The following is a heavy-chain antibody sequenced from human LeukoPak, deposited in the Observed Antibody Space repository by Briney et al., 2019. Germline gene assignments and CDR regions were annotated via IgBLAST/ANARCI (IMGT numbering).Heavy chain of an antibody. CDR1: GFSFSNSG. V-gene: IGHV3-23*01. J-gene: IGHJ4*02. Sequence: GGSLRLSCAASGFSFSNSGMSWFRQAPAKGLEWVAGISGGGANTHYADSVKGRFTISRDNSKNTLFLQMNSLRDEDTAIYYCSKWNGYGDYWGQGTLVTVSS. CDR2: ISGGGANT. CDR3: SKWNGYGDY. D-gene: IGHD1-1*01.